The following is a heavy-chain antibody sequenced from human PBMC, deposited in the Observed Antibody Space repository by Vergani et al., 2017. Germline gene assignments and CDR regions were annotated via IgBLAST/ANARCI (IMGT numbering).Heavy chain of an antibody. CDR1: GFTFNQYG. D-gene: IGHD1-14*01. J-gene: IGHJ5*02. CDR3: ARDLRLLYNRFDP. Sequence: QVQLVESGGGVVQPGRSLRLSCAAPGFTFNQYGMHWVRRAPGKGLEWVAVTWYDGNNKQYADSVKGRFTISRDNSKSTMYLQMNSLRDEDTGVYYCARDLRLLYNRFDPWGQGTLVTVSS. CDR2: TWYDGNNK. V-gene: IGHV3-33*01.